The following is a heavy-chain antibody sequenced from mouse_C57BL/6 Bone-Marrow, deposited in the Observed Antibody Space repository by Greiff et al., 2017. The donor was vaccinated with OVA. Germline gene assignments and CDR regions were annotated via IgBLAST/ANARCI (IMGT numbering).Heavy chain of an antibody. J-gene: IGHJ1*03. D-gene: IGHD2-3*01. Sequence: EVMLVESGPGLAKPSQTLSLTCSVTGYSITSDYWNWIRKFPGNKLEYMGYISYSGSTYYNPSLKSRISITRDTSKNQYYLQLNSVTTEDTATYYCARYLIYDGYYDWYFDVWGTGTTVTVSS. CDR2: ISYSGST. V-gene: IGHV3-8*01. CDR3: ARYLIYDGYYDWYFDV. CDR1: GYSITSDY.